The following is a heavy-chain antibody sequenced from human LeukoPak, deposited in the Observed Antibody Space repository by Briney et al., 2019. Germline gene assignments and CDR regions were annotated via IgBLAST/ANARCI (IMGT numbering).Heavy chain of an antibody. D-gene: IGHD4-23*01. CDR3: AKTYAYGGNPLCFDH. Sequence: PGGSLRLSCAASGFTFSSYAMSWVRQAPGKGLEWVSAISGGGDSTYYADSVKGRFTISRDNSKNTLYLQLNSLRAEDAAVYFRAKTYAYGGNPLCFDHWGQGTLVTVSS. CDR2: ISGGGDST. CDR1: GFTFSSYA. V-gene: IGHV3-23*01. J-gene: IGHJ4*02.